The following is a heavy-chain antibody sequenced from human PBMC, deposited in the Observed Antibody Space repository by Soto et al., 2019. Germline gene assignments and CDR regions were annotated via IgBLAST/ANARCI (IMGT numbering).Heavy chain of an antibody. J-gene: IGHJ4*02. D-gene: IGHD3-22*01. CDR3: ARAIGPTLFDY. Sequence: LRLSCSASGFTFSSYDMHWVRQGPGKGLEWVSAIGTAGDTNYAGSVKGRFTISRENAKNSLYLQMNSLRAGDTAIYFCARAIGPTLFDYWGQGTLVTVS. CDR1: GFTFSSYD. V-gene: IGHV3-13*04. CDR2: IGTAGDT.